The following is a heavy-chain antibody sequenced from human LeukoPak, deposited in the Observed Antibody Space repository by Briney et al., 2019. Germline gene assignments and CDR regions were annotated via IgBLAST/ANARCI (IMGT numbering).Heavy chain of an antibody. J-gene: IGHJ4*02. CDR1: GYTFTGYY. CDR3: ARASGGSPVGVY. V-gene: IGHV1-2*02. D-gene: IGHD2-15*01. Sequence: ASVKVSCKASGYTFTGYYMHWVRQAPGQGLEWMGWINPNSGGTNYAQKFQGRVTMTRDMSTSTVYMELRSLRSDDTAVYYCARASGGSPVGVYWGQGTLVTVSS. CDR2: INPNSGGT.